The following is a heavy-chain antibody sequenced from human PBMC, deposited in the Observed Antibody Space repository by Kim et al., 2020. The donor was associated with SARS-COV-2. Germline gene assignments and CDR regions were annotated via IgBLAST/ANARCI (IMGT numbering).Heavy chain of an antibody. CDR2: INAGNGNT. CDR1: GYTFTSYA. D-gene: IGHD4-4*01. J-gene: IGHJ4*02. V-gene: IGHV1-3*01. Sequence: ASVKVSCKASGYTFTSYAMHWVRQAPGQRLEWMGWINAGNGNTKYSQKFQGRVTITRDTSASTAYMELSSLRSEDTAVYYCARAFRYSNPFDYWGQGTLVTVSS. CDR3: ARAFRYSNPFDY.